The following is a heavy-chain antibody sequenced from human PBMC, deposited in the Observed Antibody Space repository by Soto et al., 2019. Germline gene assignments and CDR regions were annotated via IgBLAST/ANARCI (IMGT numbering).Heavy chain of an antibody. D-gene: IGHD3-22*01. Sequence: QVTLKESGPVLVKPTETLTLTCTVSGFSLSNARMGVSWIRQPPGKALEWLAHIFSNDEKSYSTSLKSRLTLSKDTSKSQVVLTVTNMDPVETATYYCARKPRDSYDSSGYSDWYFDLWGRGTLVTVSS. CDR1: GFSLSNARMG. CDR3: ARKPRDSYDSSGYSDWYFDL. J-gene: IGHJ2*01. V-gene: IGHV2-26*01. CDR2: IFSNDEK.